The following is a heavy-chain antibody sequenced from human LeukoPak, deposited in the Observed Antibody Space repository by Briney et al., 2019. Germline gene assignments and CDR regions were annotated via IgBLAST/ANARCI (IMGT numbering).Heavy chain of an antibody. CDR1: GFTFSSYA. CDR3: ARSAWTFPMYYFDY. Sequence: GGSLRLSCAASGFTFSSYAMHWVRQAPGKGLEYVSAISSNGGSTYYANSVKGRFTISRDNSKNTLYLQMGSLRAEDMAVYYCARSAWTFPMYYFDYWGQGTLVTVSS. J-gene: IGHJ4*02. V-gene: IGHV3-64*01. D-gene: IGHD1-1*01. CDR2: ISSNGGST.